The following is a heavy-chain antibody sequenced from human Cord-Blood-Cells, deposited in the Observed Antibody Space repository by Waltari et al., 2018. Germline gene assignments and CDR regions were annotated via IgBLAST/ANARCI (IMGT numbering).Heavy chain of an antibody. D-gene: IGHD2-2*01. J-gene: IGHJ5*02. CDR2: INHSGST. CDR3: ARAVVVPAAMGGNWFDP. Sequence: QVQLQQWGAGLLKPSETLSLTCAVYGGSFSGYYWSWIRQPPGKGLEWIGEINHSGSTNYTPSLKSRVTISVDTSKNQFSLKLSSVTAADTAVYYCARAVVVPAAMGGNWFDPWGQGTLVTVSS. CDR1: GGSFSGYY. V-gene: IGHV4-34*01.